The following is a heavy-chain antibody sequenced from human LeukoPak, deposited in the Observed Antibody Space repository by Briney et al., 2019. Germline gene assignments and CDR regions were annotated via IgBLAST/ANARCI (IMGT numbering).Heavy chain of an antibody. CDR1: GGTFSSYA. D-gene: IGHD5-24*01. V-gene: IGHV1-18*01. CDR2: ISAYNGNT. CDR3: ARDATITPLDY. Sequence: ASVKVSCKASGGTFSSYAISWVRQAPGQGLEWMGWISAYNGNTNYAQKLQGRVTMTTDTSTSTAYMELRSLRSDDTAVYYCARDATITPLDYWGQGTLVTVSS. J-gene: IGHJ4*02.